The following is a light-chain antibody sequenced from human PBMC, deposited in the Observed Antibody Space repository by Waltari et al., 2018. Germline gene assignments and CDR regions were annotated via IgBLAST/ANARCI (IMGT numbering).Light chain of an antibody. CDR3: QKYGTLPAT. Sequence: EIVLTQSPGTLSLSPGERATLSCRASQSVCRTLAWYQQKPGQAPRLLIYDASTWATGIPDRFSGSGSGTDFSLTISRLEPEDFAVYYCQKYGTLPATFGQGTKVQIK. J-gene: IGKJ1*01. CDR1: QSVCRT. CDR2: DAS. V-gene: IGKV3-20*01.